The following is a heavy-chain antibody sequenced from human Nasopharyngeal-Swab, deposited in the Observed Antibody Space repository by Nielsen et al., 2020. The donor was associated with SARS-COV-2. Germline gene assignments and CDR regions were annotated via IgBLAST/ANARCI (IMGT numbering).Heavy chain of an antibody. V-gene: IGHV3-72*01. D-gene: IGHD1-26*01. CDR1: GFRFSDYF. J-gene: IGHJ4*02. CDR2: IKKKGDRYTT. Sequence: GESLKISCDASGFRFSDYFMDWVRQAPGKGPEWVGRIKKKGDRYTTEYAASVKGRFTISRDDSKNSLYLQMNSLKTEDTAVYYCGRDNYYKLDYWGQGTLVTVSS. CDR3: GRDNYYKLDY.